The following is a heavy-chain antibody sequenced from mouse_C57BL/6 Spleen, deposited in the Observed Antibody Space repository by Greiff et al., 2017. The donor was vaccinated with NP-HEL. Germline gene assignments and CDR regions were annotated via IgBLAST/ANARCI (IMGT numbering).Heavy chain of an antibody. CDR2: IYPGSGST. CDR3: ARGLEDYYAMDY. J-gene: IGHJ4*01. Sequence: VQLQQSGAELVKPGASVKMSCKASGYTFTSYWITWVKQRPGQGLEWIGDIYPGSGSTNYNEKFKSKATLTVDTSSSTAYMQLSSLTSEDSAVYYCARGLEDYYAMDYWGQGTSVTVSS. CDR1: GYTFTSYW. V-gene: IGHV1-55*01. D-gene: IGHD4-1*01.